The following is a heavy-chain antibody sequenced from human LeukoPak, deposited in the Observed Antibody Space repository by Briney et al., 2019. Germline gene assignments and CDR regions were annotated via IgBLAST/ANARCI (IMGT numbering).Heavy chain of an antibody. CDR3: ARVTAAAGPDY. J-gene: IGHJ4*02. D-gene: IGHD6-13*01. CDR2: ISSSSTYV. V-gene: IGHV3-21*01. CDR1: GFTFSSHS. Sequence: PGGSLRLSCAASGFTFSSHSMNWVRQAPRKGLEWVSSISSSSTYVYYADSVKGRFTISRDNAKNSLYLQMNSLRADDTAVYYCARVTAAAGPDYWGQGTLVTVSS.